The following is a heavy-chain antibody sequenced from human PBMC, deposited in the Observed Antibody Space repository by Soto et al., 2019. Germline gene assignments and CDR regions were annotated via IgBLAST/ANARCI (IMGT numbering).Heavy chain of an antibody. CDR3: ARGRDGFVNWFDP. CDR1: YDSISSRGHS. CDR2: IYYSGST. J-gene: IGHJ5*02. Sequence: QVQLQESGPGLVKPSQTLSLTCTVSYDSISSRGHSWSWIRQHPGKGLEWIGYIYYSGSTYYNPSLKSRLTISADTSKNQFSLKLTSVTAADTALYYCARGRDGFVNWFDPWGQGTLVTVSS. V-gene: IGHV4-31*03. D-gene: IGHD5-12*01.